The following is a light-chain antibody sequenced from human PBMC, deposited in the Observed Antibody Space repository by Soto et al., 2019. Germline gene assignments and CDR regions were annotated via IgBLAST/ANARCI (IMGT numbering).Light chain of an antibody. CDR1: QGISSN. V-gene: IGKV1-9*01. CDR2: VAS. J-gene: IGKJ5*01. CDR3: RQVNSSPLT. Sequence: DIQLTQSPSFLSASVGDRVDITCRASQGISSNLAWYQQKPGKAPKLLIYVASTLQSGVPSRFSGRGSGTEFTLTISSLQPEDFATYYCRQVNSSPLTFGPGTRLEI.